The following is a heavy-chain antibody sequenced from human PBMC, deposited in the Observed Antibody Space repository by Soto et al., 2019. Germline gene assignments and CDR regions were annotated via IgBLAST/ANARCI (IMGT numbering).Heavy chain of an antibody. CDR2: IIPFFGTS. CDR1: GGTFSSYP. V-gene: IGHV1-69*01. Sequence: QVQLVQSGAEVKKPGSSVKVSCEASGGTFSSYPINWVRQAPGQGLEWMGGIIPFFGTSNYAQKFQGRVTTTADDSTSSAYTELPRLRSEDTAVYSRARVGNITNYGMAVWGQGTTVTVSS. J-gene: IGHJ6*02. CDR3: ARVGNITNYGMAV. D-gene: IGHD1-26*01.